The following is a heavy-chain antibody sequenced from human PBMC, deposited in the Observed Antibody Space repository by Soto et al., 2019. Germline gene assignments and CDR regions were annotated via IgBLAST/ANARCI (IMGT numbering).Heavy chain of an antibody. J-gene: IGHJ3*02. CDR3: ARQMGHYDYVWGSYAFDI. D-gene: IGHD3-16*01. Sequence: EVQLVESGGGLVQPGGSLRLSCAASGFTFSSYAMHWVRQAPGEGLEYVSAISSNGGGTYYAYSVKGRFTISRDNSKNTLYLQMGSLRAEDMAVYYCARQMGHYDYVWGSYAFDIWGQGTMVTVSS. V-gene: IGHV3-64*01. CDR1: GFTFSSYA. CDR2: ISSNGGGT.